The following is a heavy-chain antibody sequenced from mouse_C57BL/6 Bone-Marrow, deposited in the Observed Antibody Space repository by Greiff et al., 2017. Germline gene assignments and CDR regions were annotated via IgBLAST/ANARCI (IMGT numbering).Heavy chain of an antibody. J-gene: IGHJ3*01. Sequence: QVQLQQSGPELVKPGASVKISCKASGYAFSSSWMNWVKQRPGKGLEWIGRIYPGDGDTNYNGKFKGKATLTADKSSSTAYMQLSSLTSEDSAVYCCATYYSKRGFAYWGQGTLVTVSA. CDR3: ATYYSKRGFAY. V-gene: IGHV1-82*01. D-gene: IGHD2-5*01. CDR1: GYAFSSSW. CDR2: IYPGDGDT.